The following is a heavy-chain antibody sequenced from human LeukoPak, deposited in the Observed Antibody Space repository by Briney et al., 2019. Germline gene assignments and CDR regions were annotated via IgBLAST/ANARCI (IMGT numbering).Heavy chain of an antibody. D-gene: IGHD2-8*01. CDR1: GFTFSSSG. V-gene: IGHV3-30*02. CDR2: IRYDGSNN. J-gene: IGHJ6*03. Sequence: PGGSLRLSCAASGFTFSSSGMHWVRQAPGKGLEWVAFIRYDGSNNYYADSVKGRFTISRDSSKNTLYLQMNSLRVEDTAVYYCAKDGCTNCYYYFYYMDVWGKGTTVTVSS. CDR3: AKDGCTNCYYYFYYMDV.